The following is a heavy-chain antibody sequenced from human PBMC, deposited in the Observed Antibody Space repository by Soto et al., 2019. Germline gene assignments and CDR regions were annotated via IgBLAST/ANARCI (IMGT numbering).Heavy chain of an antibody. CDR2: INHSGST. D-gene: IGHD1-20*01. J-gene: IGHJ6*02. V-gene: IGHV4-34*01. CDR3: ARGYRVRRNNGSYYYYGMDV. CDR1: GGSFSGYY. Sequence: PSETLSLTCAVYGGSFSGYYWSWIRQPPGKGLEWIGEINHSGSTNYNPSLKSRVTISVDTSKNQFSLKLSSVTAADTAVYYCARGYRVRRNNGSYYYYGMDVWGQGTTVTVSS.